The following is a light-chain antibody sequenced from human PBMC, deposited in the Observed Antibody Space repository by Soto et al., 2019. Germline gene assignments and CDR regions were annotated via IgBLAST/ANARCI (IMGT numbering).Light chain of an antibody. CDR3: QHYGAAPIT. CDR2: GAS. CDR1: QSVGGN. J-gene: IGKJ5*01. V-gene: IGKV3-20*01. Sequence: IVLTQSHGILSLSPWARATSFCGASQSVGGNVAWYQQIPGQPPKLLIFGASSRATGIADKFSGSGSGTDFTLTISRLEPADFALYYCQHYGAAPITFGQGTRLET.